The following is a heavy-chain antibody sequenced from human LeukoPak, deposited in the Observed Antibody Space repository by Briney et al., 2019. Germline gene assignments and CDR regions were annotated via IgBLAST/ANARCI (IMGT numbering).Heavy chain of an antibody. CDR1: GFTFSSYG. J-gene: IGHJ4*02. D-gene: IGHD2-2*01. V-gene: IGHV3-30*18. CDR2: ISYDGSNK. CDR3: AKESGYCSSTSCYAHLFDY. Sequence: GGSLRLSCAASGFTFSSYGMHWVRQAPGKGLEWVAVISYDGSNKYYADSVEGRFTISRDNSKNTLYLQMNSLRAEDTAVYYCAKESGYCSSTSCYAHLFDYWGQGTLVTVPS.